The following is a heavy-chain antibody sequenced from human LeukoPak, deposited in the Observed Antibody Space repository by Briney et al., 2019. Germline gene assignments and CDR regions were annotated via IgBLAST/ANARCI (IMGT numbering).Heavy chain of an antibody. D-gene: IGHD6-13*01. CDR1: GYTFTGYY. CDR3: ARAGRAAAGKGAYYYYYGMDV. J-gene: IGHJ6*02. Sequence: ASVKVSCKASGYTFTGYYMHWVRQAPGQGLEWMGWINPNSGGTNYAQKFQGRVTMTRDTSISTAYMELSRLRSDDTAVYYCARAGRAAAGKGAYYYYYGMDVWGQGTTVTVPS. CDR2: INPNSGGT. V-gene: IGHV1-2*02.